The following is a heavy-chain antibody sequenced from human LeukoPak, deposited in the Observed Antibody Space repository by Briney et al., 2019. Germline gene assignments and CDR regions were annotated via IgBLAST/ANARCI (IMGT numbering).Heavy chain of an antibody. D-gene: IGHD5-18*01. Sequence: PGGSLRLSCAASGFTFSSYGMHWVRQAPGKGLEWVAFIRYDGSNKYYADSVKGRFTISRDNSKNTLYLQMNSLRAEDTAVYYCARDADTAIGLGFDYWGQGTLVTVSS. CDR1: GFTFSSYG. J-gene: IGHJ4*02. CDR2: IRYDGSNK. V-gene: IGHV3-30*02. CDR3: ARDADTAIGLGFDY.